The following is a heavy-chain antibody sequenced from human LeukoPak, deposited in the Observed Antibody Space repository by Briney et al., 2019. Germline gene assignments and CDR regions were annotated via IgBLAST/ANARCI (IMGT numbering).Heavy chain of an antibody. Sequence: GGSLKLSCAASGFTFSGSAMHWVRQASGKGLEWVGRIRSKANSYATAYAASVKGRFTISRDDSKNTAYLQMNSLKTEDTAVYYCTSLPIDIWFGEPHDYWGQGTLVTVSS. J-gene: IGHJ4*02. V-gene: IGHV3-73*01. D-gene: IGHD3-10*01. CDR3: TSLPIDIWFGEPHDY. CDR2: IRSKANSYAT. CDR1: GFTFSGSA.